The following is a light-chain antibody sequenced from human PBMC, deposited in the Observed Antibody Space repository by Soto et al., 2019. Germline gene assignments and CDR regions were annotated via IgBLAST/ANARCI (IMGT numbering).Light chain of an antibody. Sequence: DIQMTQSPSTLSASVGDRVTITCRASQSISGWLAWYQQNPGKAPKLLIYKASTLESGVPSRFSGSGSGTEVTLTISSLQPDEFATYYCQQYNNYGSWTFGQGTKVEIK. J-gene: IGKJ1*01. V-gene: IGKV1-5*03. CDR3: QQYNNYGSWT. CDR1: QSISGW. CDR2: KAS.